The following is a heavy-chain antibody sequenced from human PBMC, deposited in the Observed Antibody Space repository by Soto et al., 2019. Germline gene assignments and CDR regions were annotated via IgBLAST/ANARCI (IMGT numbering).Heavy chain of an antibody. J-gene: IGHJ4*02. CDR3: ARDRALLHTPSPGYFYC. V-gene: IGHV3-30*03. CDR1: GFTFSNYC. D-gene: IGHD2-15*01. CDR2: ISYDGKIK. Sequence: HPGGSLRLSCAASGFTFSNYCIHWVRQAPCKGLERLAVISYDGKIKYYADSVKGRFTISRDNSQNTLYLQMNSLRAEDTAVFFFARDRALLHTPSPGYFYCCGRGTRITVCS.